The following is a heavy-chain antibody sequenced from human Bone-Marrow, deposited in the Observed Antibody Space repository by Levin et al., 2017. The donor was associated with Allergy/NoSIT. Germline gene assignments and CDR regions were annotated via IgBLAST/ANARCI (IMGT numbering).Heavy chain of an antibody. V-gene: IGHV3-30*18. J-gene: IGHJ4*02. CDR2: ISYDGKNK. D-gene: IGHD4-23*01. CDR3: AKDKDPSVGFFDS. CDR1: SLIFSDFG. Sequence: GESLKISCAASSLIFSDFGMHWVRQAPGKGLEWVAMISYDGKNKDYADSVKGRFIISRDNSKNTLYLQMNRLTTEDTAVYFCAKDKDPSVGFFDSWGQGTLVTVSS.